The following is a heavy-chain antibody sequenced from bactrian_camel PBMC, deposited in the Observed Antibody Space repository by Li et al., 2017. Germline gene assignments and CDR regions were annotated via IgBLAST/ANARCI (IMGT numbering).Heavy chain of an antibody. CDR2: IYTGGGTT. V-gene: IGHV3S54*01. CDR1: GYTYGVRC. D-gene: IGHD2*01. J-gene: IGHJ4*01. CDR3: AADCSGPTCGRAPCDY. Sequence: VQLVESGGGSVQAGGSLRLSCAASGYTYGVRCMGWYRQAPGKEREGVANIYTGGGTTYYADSVKGRFTISQDIAKRTIYLQMNSLKPEDTAMYYCAADCSGPTCGRAPCDYWGQGTQVTVS.